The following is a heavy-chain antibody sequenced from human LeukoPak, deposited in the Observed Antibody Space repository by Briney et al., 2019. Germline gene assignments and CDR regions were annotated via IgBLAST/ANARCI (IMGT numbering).Heavy chain of an antibody. J-gene: IGHJ4*02. CDR2: IQYDGSDK. CDR3: LKEAGSDDDDPEF. V-gene: IGHV3-30*02. D-gene: IGHD3-16*01. Sequence: GGSLRLSCAVSGFIFNSYHMQWVRQAPGKGLEWVAFIQYDGSDKKYADSVKGRFTISRDDSKNTLFLQMSDLRRDDTAVYYCLKEAGSDDDDPEFWGRGTLVTVSS. CDR1: GFIFNSYH.